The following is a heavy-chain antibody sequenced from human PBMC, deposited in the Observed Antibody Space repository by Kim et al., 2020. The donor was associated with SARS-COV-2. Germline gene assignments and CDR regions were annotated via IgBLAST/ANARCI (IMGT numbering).Heavy chain of an antibody. J-gene: IGHJ6*02. V-gene: IGHV3-33*03. D-gene: IGHD4-17*01. CDR3: AKDLGYGGNSYYYYGMDV. Sequence: KGRFTISRDKSKNTLYLQMNSLRADDTAVYYCAKDLGYGGNSYYYYGMDVWGQGTTVTVSS.